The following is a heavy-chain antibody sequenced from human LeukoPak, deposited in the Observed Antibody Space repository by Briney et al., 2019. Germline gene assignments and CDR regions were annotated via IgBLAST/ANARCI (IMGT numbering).Heavy chain of an antibody. CDR1: GDSVSSNSAA. Sequence: SQTLSLTCAISGDSVSSNSAAWNWIRQSPSRGLEWLGRTYYRSKWYNDYAVSVKGRIAINPDTSKNQFSLQLNSVTPEDTAVYYCARAKGRTPLFDYWGQGTLVTVSS. CDR2: TYYRSKWYN. J-gene: IGHJ4*02. CDR3: ARAKGRTPLFDY. V-gene: IGHV6-1*01.